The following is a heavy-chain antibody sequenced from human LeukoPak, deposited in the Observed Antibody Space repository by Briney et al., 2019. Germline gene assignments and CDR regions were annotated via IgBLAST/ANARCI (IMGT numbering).Heavy chain of an antibody. CDR3: ARGGWSEYKESDPFDI. CDR1: GFTFSSYG. V-gene: IGHV3-30*04. D-gene: IGHD1-1*01. CDR2: ISFDGSHK. J-gene: IGHJ3*02. Sequence: PGGSLRLSCAASGFTFSSYGMHWVRQAPGKGLEWVAVISFDGSHKYYADSVKGRFTISRDNSKNTLYLQMNSQRAEDTALDCCARGGWSEYKESDPFDIWGQGKMVTVSS.